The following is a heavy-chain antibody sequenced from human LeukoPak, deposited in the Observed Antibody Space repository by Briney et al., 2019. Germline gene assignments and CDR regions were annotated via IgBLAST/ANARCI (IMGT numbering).Heavy chain of an antibody. D-gene: IGHD6-19*01. CDR2: INHSGST. CDR1: GGSFSGYY. V-gene: IGHV4-34*01. CDR3: ARGPWGYSGGWYNNWFDP. J-gene: IGHJ5*02. Sequence: SETLSLTCTVYGGSFSGYYWSWIRHPPGKAREGIGEINHSGSTNYNPSLKSRVNISVDTSKNQFSLKLSSVTAADTAVYYCARGPWGYSGGWYNNWFDPWGQGTLVTVSS.